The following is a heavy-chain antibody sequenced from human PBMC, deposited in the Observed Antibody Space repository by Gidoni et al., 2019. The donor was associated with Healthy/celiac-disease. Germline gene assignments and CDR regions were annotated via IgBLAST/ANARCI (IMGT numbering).Heavy chain of an antibody. J-gene: IGHJ2*01. V-gene: IGHV3-33*01. D-gene: IGHD4-17*01. CDR2: IWYDGSNK. Sequence: QVQLVESGGGVVKPGRSLRLACAASGFTFSSYGRHWVRQAPGKGLEWVAVIWYDGSNKYYADSVKGRFTISRDNSKNTLYLQMNSLRAEDTAVYYCARDYGALGGWYFDLWGRGTLVTVSS. CDR3: ARDYGALGGWYFDL. CDR1: GFTFSSYG.